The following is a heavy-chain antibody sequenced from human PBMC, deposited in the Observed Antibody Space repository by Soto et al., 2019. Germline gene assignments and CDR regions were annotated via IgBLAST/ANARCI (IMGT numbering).Heavy chain of an antibody. J-gene: IGHJ4*02. CDR2: IYYSGST. V-gene: IGHV4-59*01. CDR1: GVSISSYC. D-gene: IGHD3-22*01. CDR3: ARSRGGYFDY. Sequence: SETLSLTCTVAGVSISSYCWSWIRQPPGKGLEWIGYIYYSGSTNYNPSLKSRVTISGDTSKNQFSLKLSSVTAADTAVYYCARSRGGYFDYWGQGTLVTVSS.